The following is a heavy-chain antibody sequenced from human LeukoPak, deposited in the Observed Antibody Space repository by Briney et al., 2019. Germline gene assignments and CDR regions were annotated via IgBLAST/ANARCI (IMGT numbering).Heavy chain of an antibody. CDR3: ARAGYCSSTSCYVNGMDV. CDR1: GGTFSSYA. J-gene: IGHJ6*02. D-gene: IGHD2-2*03. CDR2: IIPILGIA. Sequence: SVKVSCKASGGTFSSYAISWVRQASGQGLEWMGRIIPILGIANYAQKFQGRVTITADKSTSTAYMELSSLRSEDTAVYYCARAGYCSSTSCYVNGMDVWGQGTTVTVSS. V-gene: IGHV1-69*04.